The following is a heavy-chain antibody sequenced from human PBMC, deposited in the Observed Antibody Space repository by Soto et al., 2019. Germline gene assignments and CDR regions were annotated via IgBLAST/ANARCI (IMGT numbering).Heavy chain of an antibody. CDR1: GDSVSSNSAA. J-gene: IGHJ6*02. D-gene: IGHD3-10*01. V-gene: IGHV6-1*01. CDR3: ARVTIVRGVTGYYYGMDV. CDR2: TYYRSKWYN. Sequence: SQTLSLTCAISGDSVSSNSAAWNWIRQSPSRGLEWLGRTYYRSKWYNDYAISVKSRITINPDTSKNQFSLQLNSVTPEDTAVYYCARVTIVRGVTGYYYGMDVWGQGTTVTVSS.